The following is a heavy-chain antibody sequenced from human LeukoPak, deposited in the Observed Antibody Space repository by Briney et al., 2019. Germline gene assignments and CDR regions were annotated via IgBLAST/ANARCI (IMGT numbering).Heavy chain of an antibody. CDR1: GGSFSGYY. Sequence: TSETLSLTCAVYGGSFSGYYWSWIRQPPGKGLEWIGEINHSGSTNYNPSLKSRVTISVDTSKNQFSLKLSSVTAADTAVYYCARRQGTVTTVSIDYWGQRTLVTVSS. J-gene: IGHJ4*02. CDR3: ARRQGTVTTVSIDY. CDR2: INHSGST. V-gene: IGHV4-34*01. D-gene: IGHD4-17*01.